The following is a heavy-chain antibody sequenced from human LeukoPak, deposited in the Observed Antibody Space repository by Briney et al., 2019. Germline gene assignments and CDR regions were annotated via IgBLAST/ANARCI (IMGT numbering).Heavy chain of an antibody. D-gene: IGHD5-18*01. CDR2: INAGNGNT. J-gene: IGHJ4*02. CDR1: GGTFSSYA. Sequence: ASVKVSCKASGGTFSSYAISWVRQAPGQRLEWMGWINAGNGNTKYSQKFQGRVTITRDTSASTAYMELSSLRSEDTAVYYCARGKRYSYGPDYFDYWGQGTLVTVSS. V-gene: IGHV1-3*01. CDR3: ARGKRYSYGPDYFDY.